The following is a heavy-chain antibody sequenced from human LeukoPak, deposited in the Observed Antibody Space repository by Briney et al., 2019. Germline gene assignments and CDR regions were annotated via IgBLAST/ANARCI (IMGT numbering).Heavy chain of an antibody. CDR3: ARLSSGWESYYYYMDV. D-gene: IGHD6-19*01. J-gene: IGHJ6*03. V-gene: IGHV4-59*08. CDR2: VYYSGST. Sequence: SETLSLTCTVSGDSISTYYWSWIRQPPGKGLEWIGYVYYSGSTNYNPSLKSRVTISVDTSKNQFSLKLSSVTAADTAVYYCARLSSGWESYYYYMDVWGKGTTVTISS. CDR1: GDSISTYY.